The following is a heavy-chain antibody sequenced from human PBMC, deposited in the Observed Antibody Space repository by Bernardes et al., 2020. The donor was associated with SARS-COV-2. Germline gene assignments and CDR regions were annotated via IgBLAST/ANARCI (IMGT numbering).Heavy chain of an antibody. D-gene: IGHD6-6*01. J-gene: IGHJ6*02. V-gene: IGHV3-23*01. CDR2: ISGDGGKT. CDR3: AKDRQLVSDFGMDV. Sequence: GGSLRLSCAASGLIFSAYGMTWVRQAPGKGLEWVSGISGDGGKTNYADSVKGRFTISRDSSKNTLYLQMDSLRAEDTAVYYCAKDRQLVSDFGMDVWGQGTTVTVSS. CDR1: GLIFSAYG.